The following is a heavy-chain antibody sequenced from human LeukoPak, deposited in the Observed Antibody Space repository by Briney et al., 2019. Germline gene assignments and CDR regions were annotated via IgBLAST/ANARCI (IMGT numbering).Heavy chain of an antibody. V-gene: IGHV4-59*06. CDR2: IYYSGST. Sequence: SETLSLTCTVSGGSISSYYWSWIRQHPGKGLEWIGYIYYSGSTYYNPSLKSRVTISVDTSKNQFSLKLSSVTAADTAVYYCARSAEDYGDYDYWGQGTLVTVSS. CDR1: GGSISSYY. D-gene: IGHD4-17*01. CDR3: ARSAEDYGDYDY. J-gene: IGHJ4*02.